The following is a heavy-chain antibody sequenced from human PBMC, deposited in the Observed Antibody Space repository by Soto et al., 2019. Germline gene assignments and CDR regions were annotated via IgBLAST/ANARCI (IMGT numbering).Heavy chain of an antibody. D-gene: IGHD1-1*01. V-gene: IGHV4-31*03. CDR3: ASSGNWNDFDY. Sequence: QVQLQESGPGLVKPSQTLSLTCTVSGGSISSGGYFWTWIRQHPGKGLEWIGYISYSGSTNYNPSINSRLTISVDTSKNQFSLDLSSVTAADTAVYYCASSGNWNDFDYWGQGTLVTVSS. J-gene: IGHJ4*02. CDR2: ISYSGST. CDR1: GGSISSGGYF.